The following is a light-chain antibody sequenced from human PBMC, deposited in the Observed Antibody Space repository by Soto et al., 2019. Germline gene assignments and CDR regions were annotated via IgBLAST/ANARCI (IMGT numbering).Light chain of an antibody. Sequence: QSALTQPPSASGSPGQSVTISCTGTSSDVGGYNYVSWYQQHPGKAPKLMIYEVSKRPSGVPDRFSGSKSANTASLTVSGLQADDEDDYYCSSYAGRNNRNFGTGTKVTVL. V-gene: IGLV2-8*01. CDR1: SSDVGGYNY. CDR3: SSYAGRNNRN. CDR2: EVS. J-gene: IGLJ1*01.